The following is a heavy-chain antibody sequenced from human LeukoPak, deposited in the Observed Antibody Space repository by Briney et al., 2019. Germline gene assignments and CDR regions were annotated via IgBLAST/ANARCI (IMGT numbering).Heavy chain of an antibody. Sequence: GGSLRLSCAASGFTFSSYAMSWVRQAPGKGLEWVSAICGSGGSTYYADSVKGRFTISRDNSKNTLYLQMNSLRAEDTAVYYCATGAPYCSSTSCYLDYWGQGTLVTVSS. CDR1: GFTFSSYA. V-gene: IGHV3-23*01. J-gene: IGHJ4*02. CDR2: ICGSGGST. D-gene: IGHD2-2*01. CDR3: ATGAPYCSSTSCYLDY.